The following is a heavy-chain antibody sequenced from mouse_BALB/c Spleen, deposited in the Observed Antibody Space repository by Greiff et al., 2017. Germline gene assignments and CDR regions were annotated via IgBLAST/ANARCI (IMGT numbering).Heavy chain of an antibody. CDR2: ISNGGGST. V-gene: IGHV5-12-2*01. J-gene: IGHJ4*01. CDR3: ARHEDYYGSSYYYAMDY. Sequence: DVMLVESGGGLVQPGGSLKLSCAASGFTFSSYTMSWVRQTPEKRLEWVAYISNGGGSTYYPDTVKGRFTISRDNAKNTLYLQMSSLKSEDTAMYYCARHEDYYGSSYYYAMDYWGQGTSVTVSA. D-gene: IGHD1-1*01. CDR1: GFTFSSYT.